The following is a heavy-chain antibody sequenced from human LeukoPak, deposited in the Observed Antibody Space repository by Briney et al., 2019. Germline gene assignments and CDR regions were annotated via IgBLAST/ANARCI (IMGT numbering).Heavy chain of an antibody. D-gene: IGHD3-10*01. CDR3: ARRHIIRGVDYFYN. CDR2: ISSSGSTI. V-gene: IGHV3-48*03. J-gene: IGHJ4*02. CDR1: GFTFSSYA. Sequence: PGGSLRLSCAVSGFTFSSYAMNWVRQAQGKGMEWVSYISSSGSTINYEDSVKGRLTISRDNAKNSLYLQMNSLRAADTAVYYCARRHIIRGVDYFYNSGEGALGTVSS.